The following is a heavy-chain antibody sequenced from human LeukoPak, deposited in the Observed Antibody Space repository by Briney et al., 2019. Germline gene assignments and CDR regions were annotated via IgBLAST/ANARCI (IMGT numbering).Heavy chain of an antibody. CDR2: IIPILGTA. Sequence: SVKVSCKASGGTFSSYAISWVRQAPGQGLEWMGRIIPILGTANYAQKFQGRVTITADESTSTAYMELSSLRSEDTAVYYCASPRITMVRGVIITHAFDYWGQGTLVTVSS. D-gene: IGHD3-10*01. V-gene: IGHV1-69*11. J-gene: IGHJ4*02. CDR1: GGTFSSYA. CDR3: ASPRITMVRGVIITHAFDY.